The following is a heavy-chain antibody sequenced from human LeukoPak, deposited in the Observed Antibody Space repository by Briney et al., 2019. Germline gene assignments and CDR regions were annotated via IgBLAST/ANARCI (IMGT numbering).Heavy chain of an antibody. CDR2: IFHSGST. Sequence: SGTLSLTCAVSGGSITSGNWWSWVRQPPGKGLEWIGEIFHSGSTNYNPSLKSRVTLSVDTSKNQFSLKVNSVTAADAAVYYCARGPGQLTSECFDTWGQGILVTVSS. D-gene: IGHD6-13*01. J-gene: IGHJ5*02. V-gene: IGHV4-4*02. CDR3: ARGPGQLTSECFDT. CDR1: GGSITSGNW.